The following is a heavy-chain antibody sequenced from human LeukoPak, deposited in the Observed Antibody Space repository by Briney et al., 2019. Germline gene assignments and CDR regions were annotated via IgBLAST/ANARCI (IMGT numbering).Heavy chain of an antibody. CDR3: ARASHYSSGWYGY. Sequence: GGSLRLSCAASGFTFSSYWMSWVRQAPGKGLEWVANIKQDGSEKYYVDSVKGRFTISRDNAKNSLYLRMNSLRAEDTAVYYCARASHYSSGWYGYWGQGTLVTVSS. CDR2: IKQDGSEK. CDR1: GFTFSSYW. J-gene: IGHJ4*02. D-gene: IGHD6-19*01. V-gene: IGHV3-7*01.